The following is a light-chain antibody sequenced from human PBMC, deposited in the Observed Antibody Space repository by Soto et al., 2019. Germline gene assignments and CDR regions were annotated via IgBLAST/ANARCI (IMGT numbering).Light chain of an antibody. Sequence: EIVMTYSPATLSVSRWERATLSCRASQSVSSSLAWYQQKPGQAPRILIFGASGRATGIPDRFSGSGSGTDFTLTISRLEPEDFAVNYCQQYGSSSWTFGQATKVDIK. CDR1: QSVSSS. J-gene: IGKJ1*01. V-gene: IGKV3-20*01. CDR2: GAS. CDR3: QQYGSSSWT.